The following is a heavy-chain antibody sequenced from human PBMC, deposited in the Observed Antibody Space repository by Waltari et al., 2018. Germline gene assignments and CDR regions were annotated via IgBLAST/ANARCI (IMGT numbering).Heavy chain of an antibody. CDR1: GFTVSSNY. Sequence: EVQLVESGGGLIQPGGSLRLSCAASGFTVSSNYMSWVRQAPGKGLEWVSVIYSGGSTYYADSVKGRFTISRDNSKNTLYLQMNSLRAEDTAVYYCAREVRGSKGDWHFDLWGRGTLVTVSS. CDR3: AREVRGSKGDWHFDL. CDR2: IYSGGST. V-gene: IGHV3-53*01. D-gene: IGHD1-26*01. J-gene: IGHJ2*01.